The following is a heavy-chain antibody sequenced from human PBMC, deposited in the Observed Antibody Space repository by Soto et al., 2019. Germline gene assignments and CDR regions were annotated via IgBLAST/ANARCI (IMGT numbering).Heavy chain of an antibody. CDR2: IYRGGST. V-gene: IGHV3-66*01. CDR3: ARDARSYDFWSGSYGPRDS. Sequence: GGSLRLSCAASGLTVSSNFMSWVRQAPGKGLEWVSVIYRGGSTYYADSVKGRFTISRDNSKNTLYLQMNSLRAEDTAVYYCARDARSYDFWSGSYGPRDSWGQGALVTVSS. D-gene: IGHD3-3*01. CDR1: GLTVSSNF. J-gene: IGHJ4*02.